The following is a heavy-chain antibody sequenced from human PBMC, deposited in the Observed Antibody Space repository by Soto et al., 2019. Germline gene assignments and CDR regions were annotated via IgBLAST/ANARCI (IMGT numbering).Heavy chain of an antibody. J-gene: IGHJ4*02. CDR1: GGSIISYY. CDR2: IHYSGVI. Sequence: PSETLSLTCIVSGGSIISYYWSWVRHPPGKGLEWIGEIHYSGVINYNPSLKSRVTISVDKSKNQFSLGLRSVTAADTAVYYCARDVGNFYDSSPTGQFDFWGQGTLVTVAS. CDR3: ARDVGNFYDSSPTGQFDF. D-gene: IGHD3-22*01. V-gene: IGHV4-59*12.